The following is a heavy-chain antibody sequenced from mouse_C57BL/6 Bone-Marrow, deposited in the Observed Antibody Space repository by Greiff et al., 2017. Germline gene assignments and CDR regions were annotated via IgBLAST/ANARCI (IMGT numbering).Heavy chain of an antibody. Sequence: EVMLVESGGGLVQPGGSLSLSCAASGFTFTDYYMSWVRQPPGKALEWLGFIRNKANGYTSEYSVPVKGRFTISRDNSQSILYLQMNALKAEDSATYYCARYDVTTVVAWYFDVWGTGTTVTVSS. CDR2: IRNKANGYTS. V-gene: IGHV7-3*01. CDR3: ARYDVTTVVAWYFDV. D-gene: IGHD1-1*01. J-gene: IGHJ1*03. CDR1: GFTFTDYY.